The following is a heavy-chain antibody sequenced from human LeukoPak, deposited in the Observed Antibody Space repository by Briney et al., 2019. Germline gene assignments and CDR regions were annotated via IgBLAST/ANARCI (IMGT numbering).Heavy chain of an antibody. D-gene: IGHD2-2*03. CDR1: GGSISSYY. CDR3: AREALDIVVVPGKNYYYYYYMDV. Sequence: SETLSLTCTVSGGSISSYYWSWIRQPAGKGLEWIGRIYTSGSTNYNPSLKSRVTMSVDTSKNQFSLKLSSVTAADTAVYYCAREALDIVVVPGKNYYYYYYMDVWGKGTTVTISS. CDR2: IYTSGST. V-gene: IGHV4-4*07. J-gene: IGHJ6*03.